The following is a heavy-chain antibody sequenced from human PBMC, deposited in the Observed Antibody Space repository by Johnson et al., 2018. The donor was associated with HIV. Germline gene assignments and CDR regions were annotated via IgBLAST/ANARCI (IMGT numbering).Heavy chain of an antibody. CDR3: ARVARHDGWWFDAFDI. Sequence: QVQLVESGGGVVQPGRSLRLSCAASGFTFSSYGMHWVRQAPGKGLEWVAVISYDGSNKYYADSVKGRFTISRDNSKNTLDLQMNSLRAEDTAVYYCARVARHDGWWFDAFDIWGQGTMVTVSS. D-gene: IGHD2-15*01. J-gene: IGHJ3*02. CDR2: ISYDGSNK. CDR1: GFTFSSYG. V-gene: IGHV3-30*03.